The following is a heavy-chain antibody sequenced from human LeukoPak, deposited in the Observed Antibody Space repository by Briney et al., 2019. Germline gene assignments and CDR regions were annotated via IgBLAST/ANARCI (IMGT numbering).Heavy chain of an antibody. V-gene: IGHV3-74*01. CDR1: GFTFRTYW. CDR3: ARGKGNYGYTGFDY. Sequence: PGGSLRLSCAASGFTFRTYWLHWVRQVPGKGLVWVSRINSDGGIINYADSVKGRFTISRDNAKNTVYLQMNSLRAEDTALYYCARGKGNYGYTGFDYWGQGTLVTVSS. J-gene: IGHJ4*02. CDR2: INSDGGII. D-gene: IGHD2-2*02.